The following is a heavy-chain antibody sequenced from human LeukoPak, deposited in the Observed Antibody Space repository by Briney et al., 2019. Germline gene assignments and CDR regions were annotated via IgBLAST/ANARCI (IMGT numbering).Heavy chain of an antibody. CDR3: ARGRGSGWLNDAFDI. CDR1: GYTFTSYA. V-gene: IGHV1-2*02. D-gene: IGHD6-19*01. CDR2: INPNSGGT. Sequence: ASVKVSCKASGYTFTSYAMNWVRQAPGQGLEWMGWINPNSGGTNYAQKFQGRVTMTRDTSISTAYMELSRLRSDDTAVYYCARGRGSGWLNDAFDIWGQGTMVTVSS. J-gene: IGHJ3*02.